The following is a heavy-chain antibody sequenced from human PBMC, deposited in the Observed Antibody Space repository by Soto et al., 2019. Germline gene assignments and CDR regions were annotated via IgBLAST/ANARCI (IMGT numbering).Heavy chain of an antibody. Sequence: ASETLSLTCAVYGGSFSGYYWSWIRQPPGKGLEWIGEINHSGSTNYNPSLKSRVTISVDTSKNQFSLKLSSVTAADTAVYYCARQPYDFWSGYPAGWFDPWGQGTLVTVSS. CDR1: GGSFSGYY. CDR2: INHSGST. J-gene: IGHJ5*02. V-gene: IGHV4-34*01. CDR3: ARQPYDFWSGYPAGWFDP. D-gene: IGHD3-3*01.